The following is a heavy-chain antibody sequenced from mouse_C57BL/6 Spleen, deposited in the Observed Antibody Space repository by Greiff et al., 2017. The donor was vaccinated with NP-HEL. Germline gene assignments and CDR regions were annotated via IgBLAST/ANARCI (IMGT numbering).Heavy chain of an antibody. CDR3: ERSSAYYSNYVAY. Sequence: VQLQQSGPELVKPGASVKISCKASGYSFTSYYIHWVKQRPGQGLEWIGWIYPGRGHTKYNEKFKGKATLTADNSSSTAYMQLSSLTSEDSAVYCCERSSAYYSNYVAYWGQGTLVTVSA. J-gene: IGHJ3*01. V-gene: IGHV1-66*01. CDR1: GYSFTSYY. D-gene: IGHD2-5*01. CDR2: IYPGRGHT.